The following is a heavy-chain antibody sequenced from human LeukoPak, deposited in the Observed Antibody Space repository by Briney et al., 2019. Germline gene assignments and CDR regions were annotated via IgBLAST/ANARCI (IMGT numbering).Heavy chain of an antibody. CDR1: GFTVSNNY. D-gene: IGHD3-16*01. CDR3: AGRRVLDASFDY. V-gene: IGHV3-66*02. Sequence: GGSLRLSCAASGFTVSNNYMSWVRQAPGKGLERVSVIYSGDNTYYVESVKGRFTISRDNSKNTLFLHMNRLRAENTAVYYCAGRRVLDASFDYWGQGTLVTVSS. J-gene: IGHJ4*02. CDR2: IYSGDNT.